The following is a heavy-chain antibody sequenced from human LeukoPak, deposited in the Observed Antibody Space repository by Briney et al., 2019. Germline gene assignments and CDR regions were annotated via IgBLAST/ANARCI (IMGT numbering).Heavy chain of an antibody. V-gene: IGHV3-9*01. Sequence: GRSLRLSCAASGFTFDDYAMHWVRQAPGKGLEWVSGISWNSGSIGYADSVEGRFTISRDNAKNSLYLQMNSLRAEDTALYYCAKGVAVTVYWYFDLWGRGTLVTVSS. D-gene: IGHD2-21*02. CDR2: ISWNSGSI. CDR1: GFTFDDYA. CDR3: AKGVAVTVYWYFDL. J-gene: IGHJ2*01.